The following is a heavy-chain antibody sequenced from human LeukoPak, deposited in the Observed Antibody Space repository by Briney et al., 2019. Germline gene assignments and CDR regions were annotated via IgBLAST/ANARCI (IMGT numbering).Heavy chain of an antibody. CDR1: GDSISRSDSY. CDR3: ARRRYYDGSGYLE. Sequence: SETLSLTCSVSGDSISRSDSYWDWIRQPPGKGLEWIGTLYYSGRTYYSPSLKSRVTMSVDTSNNQFALNLRSVTAADTAVYYCARRRYYDGSGYLEWGQGTLLSVSS. V-gene: IGHV4-39*01. CDR2: LYYSGRT. J-gene: IGHJ1*01. D-gene: IGHD3-22*01.